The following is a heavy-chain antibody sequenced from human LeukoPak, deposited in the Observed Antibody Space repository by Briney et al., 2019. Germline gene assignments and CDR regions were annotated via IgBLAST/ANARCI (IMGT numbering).Heavy chain of an antibody. CDR1: GFTVSSNY. Sequence: PGGSLRLSCAASGFTVSSNYMSWVRQAPGKGLEWVSVIYSGGSTYYADSVKGRFTISRDNSKNTLYLQMNSLRAEDTAVYYCARIQTTVTTGGYYYGMDVWGQGTTVTVSS. D-gene: IGHD4-17*01. CDR3: ARIQTTVTTGGYYYGMDV. V-gene: IGHV3-53*05. J-gene: IGHJ6*02. CDR2: IYSGGST.